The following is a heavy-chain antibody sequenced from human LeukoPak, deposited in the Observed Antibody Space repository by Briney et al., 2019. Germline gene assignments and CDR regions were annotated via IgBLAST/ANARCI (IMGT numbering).Heavy chain of an antibody. CDR3: ARGMGSSGYYVY. CDR2: IYYSGST. V-gene: IGHV4-39*07. Sequence: SETLSLTCTVSGGSISSSSYYWGWIRQPPGKGLEWIGSIYYSGSTYYNPSLKSRVTISVDRSKNQFSLKLSSVTAADTAVYYCARGMGSSGYYVYWGQGTLVTVSS. CDR1: GGSISSSSYY. D-gene: IGHD3-22*01. J-gene: IGHJ4*02.